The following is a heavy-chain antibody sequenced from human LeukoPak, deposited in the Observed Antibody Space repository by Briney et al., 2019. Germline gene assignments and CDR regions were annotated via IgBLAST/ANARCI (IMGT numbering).Heavy chain of an antibody. J-gene: IGHJ4*02. D-gene: IGHD6-6*01. CDR2: ISYDGSKK. CDR3: AKAWGAYSSTYYFHY. CDR1: GFTFSNYG. Sequence: GGSLRLSCAVSGFTFSNYGMHWVRQAPGKGLEWVAVISYDGSKKYYADSVKGRFTISRDNSKNTLYLQMNSLRAEDTAVYYCAKAWGAYSSTYYFHYWGQGTLVTVSS. V-gene: IGHV3-30*18.